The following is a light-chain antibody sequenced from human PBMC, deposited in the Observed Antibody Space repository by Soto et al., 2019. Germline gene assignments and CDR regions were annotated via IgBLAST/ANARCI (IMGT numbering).Light chain of an antibody. CDR3: QQYGGSPRT. V-gene: IGKV3-20*01. CDR2: GAS. CDR1: QTVSSSY. J-gene: IGKJ1*01. Sequence: EIVLTQSPGTLSLSPGERATLSCRASQTVSSSYLAWYQHKPGQAPRLLIYGASSRATGIPERFSGSGSGTDFTLTISRLEPEDFAVYYCQQYGGSPRTFGQGTKVEIK.